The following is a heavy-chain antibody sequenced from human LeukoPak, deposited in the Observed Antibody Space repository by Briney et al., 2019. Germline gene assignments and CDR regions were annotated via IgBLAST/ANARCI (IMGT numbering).Heavy chain of an antibody. J-gene: IGHJ4*02. V-gene: IGHV1-69*04. CDR1: GGTFSSYA. D-gene: IGHD6-19*01. CDR2: IIPILGIA. Sequence: GASVKVSCKASGGTFSSYAISWVRQAPGQGLEWMGRIIPILGIANYAQKFQGRVTMTSDTSTSTIYMDLSSLKFEDTAVYYCARDSEAVAGLDWWGQGTLVTVSS. CDR3: ARDSEAVAGLDW.